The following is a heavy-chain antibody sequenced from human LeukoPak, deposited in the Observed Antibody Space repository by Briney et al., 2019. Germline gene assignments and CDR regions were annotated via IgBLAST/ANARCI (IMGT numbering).Heavy chain of an antibody. J-gene: IGHJ4*02. CDR3: AREDIAAAGPLDY. CDR2: ISYDGSNK. D-gene: IGHD6-13*01. Sequence: PGRSLRLSCAASGFTFSSYGMHWVRQAPGKGLEWVAVISYDGSNKYYADSVKGRFTISRDNSKNTLYLQMNSLRAEDTAVYYCAREDIAAAGPLDYWGQGTLVTVSS. V-gene: IGHV3-30*19. CDR1: GFTFSSYG.